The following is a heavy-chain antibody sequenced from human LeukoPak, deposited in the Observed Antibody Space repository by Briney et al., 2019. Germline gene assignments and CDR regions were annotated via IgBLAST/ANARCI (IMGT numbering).Heavy chain of an antibody. CDR2: INHSGST. J-gene: IGHJ5*02. CDR1: GGSISSYY. V-gene: IGHV4-34*01. D-gene: IGHD2-8*01. CDR3: ARGAPINIVLMVYVRGNWFDP. Sequence: SETLSLTCTVSGGSISSYYWSWIRQPPGKGLEWIGEINHSGSTNYNPSLKSRVTISVDTSKNQFSLKLSSVTAADTAVYYCARGAPINIVLMVYVRGNWFDPWGQGTLVTVSS.